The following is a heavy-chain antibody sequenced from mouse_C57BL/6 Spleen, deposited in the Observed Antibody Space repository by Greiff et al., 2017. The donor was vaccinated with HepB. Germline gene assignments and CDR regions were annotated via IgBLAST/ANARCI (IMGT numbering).Heavy chain of an antibody. CDR1: GYTFTSYW. Sequence: QVQLQQSGAELVKPGASVKLSCKASGYTFTSYWMQWVKQRPGQGLEWIGEIDPSDSYTNYNQKFKGKATLTVDTSSSTAYMQLSSLTSEDSAVYYCARRGEGYWGQGTTLTVSS. CDR2: IDPSDSYT. V-gene: IGHV1-50*01. CDR3: ARRGEGY. J-gene: IGHJ2*01.